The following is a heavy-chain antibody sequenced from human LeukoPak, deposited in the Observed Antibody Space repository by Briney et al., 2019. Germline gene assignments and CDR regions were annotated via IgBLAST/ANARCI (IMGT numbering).Heavy chain of an antibody. CDR2: IIPIFGTA. J-gene: IGHJ6*03. V-gene: IGHV1-69*05. Sequence: SVKVSCKASGGTFSSYAISWVRQAPGQGLEWMGGIIPIFGTANYAQKFQGRVTITTDESTSTAYMELSSLRSEDTAVYYCASDQHDYMDVWGKGTTVTLSS. CDR1: GGTFSSYA. CDR3: ASDQHDYMDV. D-gene: IGHD2-21*01.